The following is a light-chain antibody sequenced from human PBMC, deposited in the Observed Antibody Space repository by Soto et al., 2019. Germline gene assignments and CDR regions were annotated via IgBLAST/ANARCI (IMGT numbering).Light chain of an antibody. V-gene: IGLV2-14*01. J-gene: IGLJ1*01. Sequence: QSALTQPASVSGSAGQSITISCSGTMRDVGAYNLVSWYQQHPGTAPKLIIYEVRNRPSGVPERFSGSKSGTSATLAITGLQAEDEADYYCQSYDGRLSGYVFGTGTKLTVL. CDR3: QSYDGRLSGYV. CDR1: MRDVGAYNL. CDR2: EVR.